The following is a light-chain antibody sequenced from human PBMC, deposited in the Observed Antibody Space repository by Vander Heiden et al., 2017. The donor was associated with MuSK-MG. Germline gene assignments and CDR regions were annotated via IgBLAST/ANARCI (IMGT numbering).Light chain of an antibody. CDR1: SGSIASNY. J-gene: IGLJ2*01. CDR2: EDN. CDR3: QSYDSSNVV. V-gene: IGLV6-57*03. Sequence: NFMLPQPHSVSESPGKTVTISCTRSSGSIASNYVQWYQQRPGSAPTTVIYEDNQRPSGVPDRFSGSIDSSSNSASLTISGLKTEDEDDYYCQSYDSSNVVFGGGTKLTVL.